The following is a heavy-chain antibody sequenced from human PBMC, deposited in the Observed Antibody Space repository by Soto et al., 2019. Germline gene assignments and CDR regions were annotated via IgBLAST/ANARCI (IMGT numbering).Heavy chain of an antibody. J-gene: IGHJ6*02. V-gene: IGHV1-2*02. CDR2: INPEHGGT. CDR3: ARERDEDRSDGFDV. Sequence: QVQLVQSGADVKTHGASVRVSCKASGYTFTGYYVHWVREAPGQGLAWMGWINPEHGGTSYAQKFQGRVTFSRDKSINTAYLELSRLRFDDAAVYFCARERDEDRSDGFDVWGQGTTVTVSS. D-gene: IGHD2-21*02. CDR1: GYTFTGYY.